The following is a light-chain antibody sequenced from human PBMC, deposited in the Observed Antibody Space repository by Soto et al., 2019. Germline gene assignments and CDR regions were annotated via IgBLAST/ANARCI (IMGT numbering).Light chain of an antibody. J-gene: IGLJ3*02. CDR3: CSYAGSYTFV. CDR2: DVS. Sequence: QSALTQPRSVSGSPGQSVTISCAGTSSDVGAYNWVSWYQQHPGKVPKLMIYDVSRRPSGVPDRFSGSKSGNTASLTISGLQADDEADYSCCSYAGSYTFVFGGGTQLTVL. CDR1: SSDVGAYNW. V-gene: IGLV2-11*01.